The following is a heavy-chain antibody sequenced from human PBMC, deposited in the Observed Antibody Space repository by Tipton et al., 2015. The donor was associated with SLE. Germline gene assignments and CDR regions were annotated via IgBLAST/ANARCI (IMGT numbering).Heavy chain of an antibody. CDR3: ARGPDYSNYYFYRMDV. CDR2: IYHSGTT. CDR1: GGSINSYNW. Sequence: TLSLTCAVSGGSINSYNWWTWVRQPPGKGLEWIGEIYHSGTTNYNPSLKSQISISLDKSNNHFSLRLSSLTAADTAVYYCARGPDYSNYYFYRMDVWGQGTTVTVSS. D-gene: IGHD4-11*01. J-gene: IGHJ6*02. V-gene: IGHV4-4*02.